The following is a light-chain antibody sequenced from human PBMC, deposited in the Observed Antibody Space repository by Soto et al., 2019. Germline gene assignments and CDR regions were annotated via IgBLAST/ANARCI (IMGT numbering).Light chain of an antibody. V-gene: IGLV1-40*01. Sequence: QSVLTQPPSASGSPGQRVTISCTGSSSNIGAGYDVHWYQQFPGRAPKLLIYANTNRPSGVPDRFSGSKSVTSASLAIAGLLAEVEADYYCQSYDSSLTVFGTGTKVTVL. CDR3: QSYDSSLTV. J-gene: IGLJ1*01. CDR2: ANT. CDR1: SSNIGAGYD.